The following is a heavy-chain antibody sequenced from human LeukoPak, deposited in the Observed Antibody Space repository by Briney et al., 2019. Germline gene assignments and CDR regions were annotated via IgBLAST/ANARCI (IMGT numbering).Heavy chain of an antibody. CDR3: VRDQFFSFDY. D-gene: IGHD3-3*01. CDR2: ISYDGSNN. Sequence: GRSLRLSCAASGFIFSSHTMHWVRQAPGKGLEWVALISYDGSNNFYADSVKGRFAISRDNAKNSLYLQMNSLRDEDTAVYYCVRDQFFSFDYWGQGTLVAVSS. J-gene: IGHJ4*02. V-gene: IGHV3-30*09. CDR1: GFIFSSHT.